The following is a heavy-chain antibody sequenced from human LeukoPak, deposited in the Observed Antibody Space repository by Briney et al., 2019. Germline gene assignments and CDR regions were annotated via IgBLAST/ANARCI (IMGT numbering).Heavy chain of an antibody. D-gene: IGHD6-13*01. Sequence: PGRSLRLSCAASGFTFSSYAMHWVRQAPGKGLEWVAVISYDGSNKYYADSVKGRFTISRDNSKNTLYLQMNSLRAEDTAVYYCASSAAGTGRGEEFDYWGQGTLVTVSS. CDR3: ASSAAGTGRGEEFDY. J-gene: IGHJ4*02. CDR2: ISYDGSNK. CDR1: GFTFSSYA. V-gene: IGHV3-30*04.